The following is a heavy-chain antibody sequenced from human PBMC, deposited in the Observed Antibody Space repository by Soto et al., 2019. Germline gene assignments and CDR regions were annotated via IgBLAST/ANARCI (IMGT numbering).Heavy chain of an antibody. J-gene: IGHJ4*02. CDR2: IYYSGST. D-gene: IGHD6-13*01. CDR3: ARRYSSSFDY. Sequence: SETLSLTCTVSGGSVSSGSYYWSWIRQPPGKGLEWIGYIYYSGSTNYNPSLKSRVTISVDTSKNQFSLKLSSVTAADTAVYYCARRYSSSFDYWGQGTLVTVSS. V-gene: IGHV4-61*01. CDR1: GGSVSSGSYY.